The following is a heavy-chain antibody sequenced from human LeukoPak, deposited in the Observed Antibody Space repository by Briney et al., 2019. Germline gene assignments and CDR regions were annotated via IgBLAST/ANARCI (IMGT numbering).Heavy chain of an antibody. CDR3: ASLRGYSGYVRPVASEIDY. CDR1: GFTFSSNS. D-gene: IGHD5-12*01. Sequence: GGSLRLSCAASGFTFSSNSMNWVRQAPGKGLEWVSSISGSGRFIYYADSVKGRFTISRDNSKNTLYLQMNSLRAEDTAVYYCASLRGYSGYVRPVASEIDYWGQGTLVTVSS. V-gene: IGHV3-21*01. CDR2: ISGSGRFI. J-gene: IGHJ4*02.